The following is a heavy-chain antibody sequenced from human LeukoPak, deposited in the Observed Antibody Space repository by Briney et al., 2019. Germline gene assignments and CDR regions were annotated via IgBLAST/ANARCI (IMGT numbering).Heavy chain of an antibody. CDR3: ATTTMIRGVVVDFIGWFDP. CDR2: IYHTGTT. D-gene: IGHD3-10*01. Sequence: SQTLSLTCTVSSGSINTGGFYWSWVRQPPGKALEWIGYIYHTGTTYYKSTLKSRITISIDTSKNQFSLKLSSVTTADTAVYYCATTTMIRGVVVDFIGWFDPWGQGTLVAVSS. CDR1: SGSINTGGFY. J-gene: IGHJ5*02. V-gene: IGHV4-30-2*02.